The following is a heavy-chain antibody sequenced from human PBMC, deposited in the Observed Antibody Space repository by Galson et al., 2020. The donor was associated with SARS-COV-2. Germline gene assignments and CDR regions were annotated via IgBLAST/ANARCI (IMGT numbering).Heavy chain of an antibody. Sequence: SETLSLTCAVYGGSFSGYYWSWIRQPPGKGLEWIGEINHSGSTNYNPSLKIRVTISVDTSKNQFSLKLSSVTAADTAVYYCARGPLIVGAAGGVENYYYYGRDVWGQGTTVTVSS. CDR2: INHSGST. J-gene: IGHJ6*02. V-gene: IGHV4-34*01. D-gene: IGHD1-26*01. CDR1: GGSFSGYY. CDR3: ARGPLIVGAAGGVENYYYYGRDV.